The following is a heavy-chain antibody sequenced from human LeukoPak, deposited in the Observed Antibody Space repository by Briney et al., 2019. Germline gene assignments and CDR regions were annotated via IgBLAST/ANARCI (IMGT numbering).Heavy chain of an antibody. CDR2: IYYSGST. J-gene: IGHJ3*02. V-gene: IGHV4-59*01. CDR3: ARDRYDAFDI. CDR1: GGSISSYY. D-gene: IGHD1-1*01. Sequence: SETLSLTCTVSGGSISSYYWSWIRQPPGKGLEWIGYIYYSGSTNYNPSLKSRVTISEDTSKNQFSLKLSSVTAADTAVYYCARDRYDAFDIWGQGTMVTVSS.